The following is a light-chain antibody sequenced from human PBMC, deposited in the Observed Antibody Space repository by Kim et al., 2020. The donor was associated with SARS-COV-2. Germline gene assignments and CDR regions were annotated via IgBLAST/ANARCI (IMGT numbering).Light chain of an antibody. CDR2: ETS. V-gene: IGLV7-46*01. J-gene: IGLJ2*01. CDR3: LLSYSCARR. Sequence: QAVVTQKPSLTVSPGGTVTLTCVSSTGAVTSGHYPYWFQQKPGQAPRTLVYETSNKHSWTPARSSGSLLGGKAALTLSGAQPEDEAEYYCLLSYSCARRFGGGTQLTVL. CDR1: TGAVTSGHY.